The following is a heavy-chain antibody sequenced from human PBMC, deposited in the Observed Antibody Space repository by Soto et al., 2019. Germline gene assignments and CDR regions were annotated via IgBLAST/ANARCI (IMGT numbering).Heavy chain of an antibody. D-gene: IGHD6-19*01. J-gene: IGHJ4*02. CDR3: ARPRIAVAATYYFDX. V-gene: IGHV5-51*01. CDR2: IYPGDSDT. Sequence: PGESLKISCKGSGYSFTSYWIGWVRQMPGKGLELMGIIYPGDSDTRYSPSFQGQVTISAYKSISTAYLQGSSLKASDTAMYYCARPRIAVAATYYFDXWGQGTLVTVSX. CDR1: GYSFTSYW.